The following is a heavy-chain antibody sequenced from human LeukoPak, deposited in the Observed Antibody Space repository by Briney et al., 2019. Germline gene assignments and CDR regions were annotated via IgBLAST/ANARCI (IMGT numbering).Heavy chain of an antibody. CDR3: ARASSYYDSSGYYYYYYYMDV. J-gene: IGHJ6*03. V-gene: IGHV4-34*01. D-gene: IGHD3-22*01. Sequence: PSETLSLTCAVYGGSFSVYYWSWIRQPPGKGLEWIGEINHSGSTNYNPSLKSRVTISVDTSKNQFSLKLSSVTAADTAVYYCARASSYYDSSGYYYYYYYMDVWGKGTTVTVSS. CDR2: INHSGST. CDR1: GGSFSVYY.